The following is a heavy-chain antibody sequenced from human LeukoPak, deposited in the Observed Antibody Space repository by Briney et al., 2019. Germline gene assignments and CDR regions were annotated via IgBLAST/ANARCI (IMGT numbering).Heavy chain of an antibody. Sequence: ASVKVSCKASGYTFTDNFVHWVRQVPGQGLEWMGWIYPKSGDTNYAQKFQGRATMTRDTSISTAYLDLSGLRSDDTAVYFCAREIWYYSQWGQGTLVTVSS. J-gene: IGHJ4*02. V-gene: IGHV1-2*02. CDR1: GYTFTDNF. CDR3: AREIWYYSQ. CDR2: IYPKSGDT. D-gene: IGHD6-13*01.